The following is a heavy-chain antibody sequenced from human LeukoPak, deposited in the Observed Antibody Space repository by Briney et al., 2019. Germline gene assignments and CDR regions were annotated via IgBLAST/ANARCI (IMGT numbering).Heavy chain of an antibody. CDR2: ISGSGGST. V-gene: IGHV3-23*01. Sequence: PGGSLRLSCAASGFTFSSYAMSWVRQASGKGLEWVSDISGSGGSTYYADSVKGRFTISRDNSKNTLYLQMNSLRAEDTAVYYCAKLPRIASDIWGQGTMVTVSS. CDR3: AKLPRIASDI. J-gene: IGHJ3*02. CDR1: GFTFSSYA.